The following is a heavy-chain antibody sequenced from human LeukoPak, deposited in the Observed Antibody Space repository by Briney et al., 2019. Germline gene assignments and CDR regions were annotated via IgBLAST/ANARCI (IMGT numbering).Heavy chain of an antibody. J-gene: IGHJ4*02. CDR3: ARELSGSSSGAPFNY. D-gene: IGHD6-19*01. CDR1: GYSISSGYY. Sequence: SETLSLTCTVSGYSISSGYYWGWIRQPPGKGLEWVGSIYHSGTTYYNPSLRSRVTISVDTSKNQFSLRLSSVTAADTAIYYCARELSGSSSGAPFNYWGQGTLVTVSS. V-gene: IGHV4-38-2*02. CDR2: IYHSGTT.